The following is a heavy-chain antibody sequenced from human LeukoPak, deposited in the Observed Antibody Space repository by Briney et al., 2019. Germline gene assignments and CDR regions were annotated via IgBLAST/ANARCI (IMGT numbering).Heavy chain of an antibody. CDR3: AKVGFSEMEWLLYSDH. V-gene: IGHV3-48*03. D-gene: IGHD3-3*01. J-gene: IGHJ4*02. CDR1: GFAFGTYP. CDR2: ISRSGSTT. Sequence: TGGSLRLSCAASGFAFGTYPMHWARQAPGKGLEWVSYISRSGSTTFYADSVKGRFTISRDNSKNTLYLQMNSLRAEDTAVYYCAKVGFSEMEWLLYSDHWGQGTLVTVSS.